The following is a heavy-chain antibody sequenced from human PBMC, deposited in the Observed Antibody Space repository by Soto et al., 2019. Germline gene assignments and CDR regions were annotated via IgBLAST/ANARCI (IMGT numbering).Heavy chain of an antibody. CDR1: GFTFSSYA. Sequence: PGGSLRLSCVASGFTFSSYAMTWVRQAPGKGLEWVSSISGSGVRTYYADSVKGRFTISRDNIKNTLHLQVNSLRAEDTAVYYCAKDVRQRLPEYYYGMDVWGQGTTVTVSS. D-gene: IGHD2-21*02. CDR2: ISGSGVRT. CDR3: AKDVRQRLPEYYYGMDV. V-gene: IGHV3-23*01. J-gene: IGHJ6*02.